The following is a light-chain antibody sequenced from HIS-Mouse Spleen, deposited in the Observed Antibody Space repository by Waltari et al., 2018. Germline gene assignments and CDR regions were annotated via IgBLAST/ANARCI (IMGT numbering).Light chain of an antibody. CDR1: QSVLYSSNNKNY. V-gene: IGKV4-1*01. Sequence: DIVMTQSPDSLAVSLGERATINCKSSQSVLYSSNNKNYLAWYQQKPGQPPKLLISWASTRESGVPDRFSGSGSGTDFTLTISSLQAEDVAVSYCQQYYTTPYTFGQGTKLEIK. J-gene: IGKJ2*01. CDR2: WAS. CDR3: QQYYTTPYT.